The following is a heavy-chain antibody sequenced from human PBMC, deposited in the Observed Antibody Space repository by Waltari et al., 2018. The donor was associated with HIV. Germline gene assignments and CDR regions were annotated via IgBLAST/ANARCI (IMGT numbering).Heavy chain of an antibody. V-gene: IGHV5-51*03. D-gene: IGHD1-26*01. CDR3: ARLVVGSSVNWFDP. CDR1: GYSFTNYW. Sequence: EVQLVQSGAEVKKPGESLKISCKGSGYSFTNYWIAWVRQMPGKGLEWMGFSSPGDSDIRYNPAFQGQITISADKSISTAYLQWSSLKASDTAMYYCARLVVGSSVNWFDPWGQGTLVTVSS. CDR2: SSPGDSDI. J-gene: IGHJ5*02.